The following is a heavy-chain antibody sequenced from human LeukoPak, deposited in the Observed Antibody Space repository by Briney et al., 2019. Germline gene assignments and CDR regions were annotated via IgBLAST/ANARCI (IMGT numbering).Heavy chain of an antibody. CDR1: GGSISSSTYF. CDR2: IYYTGGST. CDR3: AGYSSWGFDY. Sequence: PSETLSLTCTVSGGSISSSTYFWGWIRQPPGKGLEWIGTIYYTGGSTYYNPSLKSRVTISVDTSKNQFSLKLSSVTAADTAMYYCAGYSSWGFDYWGQGTLVTVSS. J-gene: IGHJ4*02. D-gene: IGHD6-13*01. V-gene: IGHV4-39*07.